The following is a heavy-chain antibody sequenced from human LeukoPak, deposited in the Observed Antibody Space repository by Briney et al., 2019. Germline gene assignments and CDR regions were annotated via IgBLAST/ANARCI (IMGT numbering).Heavy chain of an antibody. V-gene: IGHV1-2*06. CDR1: GYTFTGYY. D-gene: IGHD2-15*01. CDR3: ARDYCSGGSCNFDY. Sequence: ASVKVSCKASGYTFTGYYMHWVRQAPGQGLEWMGRINPNSGGTNYAQKFQGRVTMTRDTSISTAYMELSRLRSDDTAVYYCARDYCSGGSCNFDYWGQGTLVTVSS. CDR2: INPNSGGT. J-gene: IGHJ4*02.